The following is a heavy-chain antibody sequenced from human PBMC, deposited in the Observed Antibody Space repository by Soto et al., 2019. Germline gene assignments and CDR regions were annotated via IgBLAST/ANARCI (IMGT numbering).Heavy chain of an antibody. CDR1: GFTFSSYS. V-gene: IGHV3-21*06. D-gene: IGHD3-9*01. Sequence: EVQLVESGGGLVKPGGSLRLSCAASGFTFSSYSMNWVRQAPGKGLEWVSSISSSSSYIYYADSVKGRFTISRDNAKNSLYLQMNSLRAEDTAVYFCARDPSLRYAIVTGYSTGYYYGMDVWGQGTKVTVSS. J-gene: IGHJ6*02. CDR3: ARDPSLRYAIVTGYSTGYYYGMDV. CDR2: ISSSSSYI.